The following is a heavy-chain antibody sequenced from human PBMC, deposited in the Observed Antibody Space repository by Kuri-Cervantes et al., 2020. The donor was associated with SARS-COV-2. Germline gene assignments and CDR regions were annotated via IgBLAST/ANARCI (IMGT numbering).Heavy chain of an antibody. CDR2: ISSRSGYI. J-gene: IGHJ4*02. Sequence: GESLKISCAASGFTFSRYTMNWVLRAPGKGLEWVSSISSRSGYIYYSGSIKGRFTISRDNAKNSLYLQMSSLRAEDTAVYYCARDLRLGKSLDYWGQGTLVTVSS. CDR1: GFTFSRYT. CDR3: ARDLRLGKSLDY. V-gene: IGHV3-21*01. D-gene: IGHD7-27*01.